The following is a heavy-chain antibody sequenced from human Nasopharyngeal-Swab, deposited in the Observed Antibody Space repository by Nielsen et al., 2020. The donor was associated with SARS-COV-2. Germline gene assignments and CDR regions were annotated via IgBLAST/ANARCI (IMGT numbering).Heavy chain of an antibody. J-gene: IGHJ4*02. CDR1: GFTFSSYW. Sequence: GESLKISCAASGFTFSSYWMHWVRQAPGKGLGWVSRINSDGSSTSYADSVKGRFTISRDNAKNTLYLQMNSLRAEDTAVYYCARAYYFDSWSQGTLVTVSS. V-gene: IGHV3-74*01. CDR2: INSDGSST. CDR3: ARAYYFDS.